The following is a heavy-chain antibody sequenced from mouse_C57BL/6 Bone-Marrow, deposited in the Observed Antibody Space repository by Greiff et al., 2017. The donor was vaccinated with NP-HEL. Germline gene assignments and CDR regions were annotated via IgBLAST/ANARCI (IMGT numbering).Heavy chain of an antibody. V-gene: IGHV1-80*01. CDR1: GYAFSSYW. Sequence: VKLMESGAELVKPGASVKISCKASGYAFSSYWMNWVKQRPGKGLEWIGQIYPGDGDTNYNGKFKGKATLTADKSSSTAYMQLSSLTSEDSAVYFCARSGALLLRFDYWGQGTTLTVSS. D-gene: IGHD1-1*01. CDR2: IYPGDGDT. CDR3: ARSGALLLRFDY. J-gene: IGHJ2*01.